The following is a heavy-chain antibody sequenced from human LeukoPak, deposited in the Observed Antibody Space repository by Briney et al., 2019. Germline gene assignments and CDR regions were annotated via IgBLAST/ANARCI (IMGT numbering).Heavy chain of an antibody. V-gene: IGHV4-59*01. D-gene: IGHD3-10*01. J-gene: IGHJ6*02. CDR3: ARDLVGFTGYYYGMDV. Sequence: SETLSLTCTVSGGSISSYYWSWIRQPPGKGLEWIGYIYYSGSTNYNPSLKSRVTISVDTSKNQFSLKLSSVTAADTAVYYCARDLVGFTGYYYGMDVWGQGTTVTVSS. CDR1: GGSISSYY. CDR2: IYYSGST.